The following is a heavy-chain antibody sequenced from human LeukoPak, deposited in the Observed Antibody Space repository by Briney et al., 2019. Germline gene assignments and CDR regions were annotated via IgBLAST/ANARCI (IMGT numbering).Heavy chain of an antibody. Sequence: PSETLSLTCTVSGGSISSSSYYWGWIRQPPGKGLEWIGSIYYSGSTYYNPSLKSRVTISVDTSKNQFSLKLSSVTAADTAVYYCARQGGNDFWSGYSSDYFDYWGQGTLDTISS. J-gene: IGHJ4*02. CDR3: ARQGGNDFWSGYSSDYFDY. V-gene: IGHV4-39*01. CDR2: IYYSGST. CDR1: GGSISSSSYY. D-gene: IGHD3-3*01.